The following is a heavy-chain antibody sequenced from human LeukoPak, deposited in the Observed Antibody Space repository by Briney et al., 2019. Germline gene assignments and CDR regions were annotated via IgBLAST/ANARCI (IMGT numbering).Heavy chain of an antibody. V-gene: IGHV3-33*01. D-gene: IGHD3-22*01. CDR3: ARETYYYDSGGYYPYFQH. Sequence: PGGSLRLSCAASGFTFSSYTMHWVRQAPGKGLEWVAVIWYDGSNKYYADSVKGRFTISRDNAKNSLYLQMNSLRAEDTAVYYCARETYYYDSGGYYPYFQHWGQGTLVTVSS. J-gene: IGHJ1*01. CDR1: GFTFSSYT. CDR2: IWYDGSNK.